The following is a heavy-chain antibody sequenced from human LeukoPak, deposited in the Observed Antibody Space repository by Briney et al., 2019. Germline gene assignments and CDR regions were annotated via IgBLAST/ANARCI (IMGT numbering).Heavy chain of an antibody. J-gene: IGHJ3*02. V-gene: IGHV3-64*01. CDR2: ISSNGVNT. CDR3: AMGATYVEAFDI. D-gene: IGHD1-26*01. Sequence: PGGSLRLSCAASGFTFSSYAMNWVRQAPGKGLGYVSSISSNGVNTYYANSVKGRFTISRDNSRNTLYLQMGSLRAEDMAVYYCAMGATYVEAFDIWGQGTMVTVSS. CDR1: GFTFSSYA.